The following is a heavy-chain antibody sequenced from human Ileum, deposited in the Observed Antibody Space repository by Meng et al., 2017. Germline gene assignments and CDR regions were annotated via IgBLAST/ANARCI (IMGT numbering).Heavy chain of an antibody. CDR3: ASDPAGIRGLGY. CDR1: GLSFRDHY. V-gene: IGHV3-72*01. Sequence: GGSLRLSCTASGLSFRDHYMDWVRQVPGKGLEWFGRIRNKARRYTKEYAASVNGRFSISRDDSKNSVYLEMNSLKSEDTAVYYCASDPAGIRGLGYWGQGTLVTVSS. J-gene: IGHJ4*02. D-gene: IGHD6-19*01. CDR2: IRNKARRYTK.